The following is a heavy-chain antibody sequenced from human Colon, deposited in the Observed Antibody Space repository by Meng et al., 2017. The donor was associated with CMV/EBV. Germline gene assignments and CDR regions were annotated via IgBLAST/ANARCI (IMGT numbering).Heavy chain of an antibody. V-gene: IGHV3-7*01. Sequence: GESLKISCIASGFTFGTYWMTWVRQAPGKGPEWVASIKQDGGEKVYADSVKGRFTISRDSDKNSLYLQMNSLRAEDTAVYYCARGRMVYVDYWGQGTLVTVSS. J-gene: IGHJ4*02. D-gene: IGHD2-8*01. CDR2: IKQDGGEK. CDR1: GFTFGTYW. CDR3: ARGRMVYVDY.